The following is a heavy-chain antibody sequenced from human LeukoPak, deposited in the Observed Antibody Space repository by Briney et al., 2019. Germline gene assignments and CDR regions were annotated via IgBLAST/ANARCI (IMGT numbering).Heavy chain of an antibody. V-gene: IGHV3-48*03. D-gene: IGHD1-26*01. CDR2: ISASGTIT. Sequence: PGGSLRLSCAASGFTFSSYEMNWVRQAPGKGLEWISYISASGTITHYADSVEGRFTISRDNAKNSLYLQMNSLRAEDTAVYYCATSGSYHQRPPLDYWGQGTLVTVSS. CDR3: ATSGSYHQRPPLDY. J-gene: IGHJ4*02. CDR1: GFTFSSYE.